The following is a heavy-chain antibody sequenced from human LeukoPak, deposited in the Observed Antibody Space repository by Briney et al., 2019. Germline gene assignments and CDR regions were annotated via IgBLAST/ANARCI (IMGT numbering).Heavy chain of an antibody. Sequence: RWSLRLSCAASGFNFSTFNMHWVRQAPGKGLEWVAVFSSDGRSPFYAENVQGRFTLSRDNSKNTLSLQMNSLRAEDTAVYYCAKSYYYHSGSFDYWGQGTLVTVSS. V-gene: IGHV3-30*18. CDR3: AKSYYYHSGSFDY. J-gene: IGHJ4*02. D-gene: IGHD3-10*01. CDR1: GFNFSTFN. CDR2: FSSDGRSP.